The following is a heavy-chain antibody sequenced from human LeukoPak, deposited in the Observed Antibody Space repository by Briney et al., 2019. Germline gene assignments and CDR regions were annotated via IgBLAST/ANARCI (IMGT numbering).Heavy chain of an antibody. D-gene: IGHD1-20*01. V-gene: IGHV4-34*01. CDR3: ARGRGYNWNYFDY. CDR1: GGSFSGYY. CDR2: INHSGST. J-gene: IGHJ4*02. Sequence: SETLSPTCAVYGGSFSGYYWSWIRQPPGKGLEWIGEINHSGSTNYNPSLKSRVTISVDTSKNQFSLKLSSVTAADTAVYYCARGRGYNWNYFDYWGQGTLVTVSS.